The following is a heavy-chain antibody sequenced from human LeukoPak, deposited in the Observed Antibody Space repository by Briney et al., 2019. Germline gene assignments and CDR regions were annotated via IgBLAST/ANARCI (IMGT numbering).Heavy chain of an antibody. Sequence: GGSLRLSCAASGFTFGSYKMNWVRQAPGKGLEWVSYISSSGSTIYYADSVKGRFTISRDNAKNSLYLQMNSLRAEDTAVYYCAELGITMIGGVWGKGTTVTISS. CDR1: GFTFGSYK. J-gene: IGHJ6*04. CDR3: AELGITMIGGV. D-gene: IGHD3-10*02. CDR2: ISSSGSTI. V-gene: IGHV3-48*03.